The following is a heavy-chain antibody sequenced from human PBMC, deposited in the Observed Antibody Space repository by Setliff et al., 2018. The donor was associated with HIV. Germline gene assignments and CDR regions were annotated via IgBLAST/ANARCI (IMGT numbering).Heavy chain of an antibody. CDR3: ARVGLAYSGDMDV. J-gene: IGHJ6*03. CDR1: GASISSYY. Sequence: PSETLSLTCKVSGASISSYYWSWVRQPPGKGLEWIGYIYNSGYSNSKPSLKSRVTMSLDTSKNQFSLELTSVTAADTAVYFCARVGLAYSGDMDVWGKGTTVTVSS. CDR2: IYNSGYS. V-gene: IGHV4-59*01. D-gene: IGHD2-21*01.